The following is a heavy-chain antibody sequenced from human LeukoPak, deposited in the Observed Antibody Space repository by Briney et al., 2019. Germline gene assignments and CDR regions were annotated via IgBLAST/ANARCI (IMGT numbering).Heavy chain of an antibody. D-gene: IGHD6-19*01. J-gene: IGHJ5*02. CDR2: INPNSGGT. V-gene: IGHV1-2*02. CDR3: AREGAVAGTGNWFDP. Sequence: ASVKVSCKASGYTFTGYYMHWVRQAPGQGLEWMGWINPNSGGTNYAQKFQGRVTMTRDTSISTAYMELSRLRSDDTAVYYCAREGAVAGTGNWFDPWGQGTLVTVSS. CDR1: GYTFTGYY.